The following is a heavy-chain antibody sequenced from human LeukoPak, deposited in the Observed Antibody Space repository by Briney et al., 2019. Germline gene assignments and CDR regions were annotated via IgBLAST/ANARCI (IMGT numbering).Heavy chain of an antibody. CDR2: IYYRGRT. CDR1: GASISSSTYH. V-gene: IGHV4-39*07. D-gene: IGHD1-1*01. J-gene: IGHJ4*02. CDR3: ARSGSRWNDFTTAPFFDY. Sequence: PSETLSLTCNVSGASISSSTYHWGWIRQPPGKGLEWIASIYYRGRTYYNPSLKSRVTISVDTSKNQFSLKLSSVTAADTAVYYCARSGSRWNDFTTAPFFDYWGQGTLATVSS.